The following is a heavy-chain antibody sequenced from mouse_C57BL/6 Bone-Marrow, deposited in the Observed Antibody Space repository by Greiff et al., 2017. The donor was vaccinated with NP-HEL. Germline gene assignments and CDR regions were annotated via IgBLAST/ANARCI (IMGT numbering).Heavy chain of an antibody. CDR2: IWSGGST. Sequence: VKLVESGPGLVQPSQSLSITCTVSGFSLTSYGVHWVRQSPGKGLEWLGVIWSGGSTDYNAAFISRLSISKDNSKSQVFFKMNSLQADDTAIYYRASPWYFDVWGTGTTVTVSS. J-gene: IGHJ1*03. CDR3: ASPWYFDV. V-gene: IGHV2-2*01. CDR1: GFSLTSYG.